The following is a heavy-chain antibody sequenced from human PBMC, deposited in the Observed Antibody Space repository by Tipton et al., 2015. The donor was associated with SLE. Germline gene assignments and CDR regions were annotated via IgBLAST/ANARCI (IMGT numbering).Heavy chain of an antibody. Sequence: QLVQSGAEVKKPGASVKVSCKASGYTFTSYGISWVRQAPGQGLEWMGWISAYNGNTNYAQKLQGRVTMTTDTSTSTAYMELRSLRSDDTAVYYCARDHLTDFWSGDYTPESAVDIWGQGTMVTVSS. V-gene: IGHV1-18*01. CDR3: ARDHLTDFWSGDYTPESAVDI. J-gene: IGHJ3*02. CDR1: GYTFTSYG. D-gene: IGHD3-3*01. CDR2: ISAYNGNT.